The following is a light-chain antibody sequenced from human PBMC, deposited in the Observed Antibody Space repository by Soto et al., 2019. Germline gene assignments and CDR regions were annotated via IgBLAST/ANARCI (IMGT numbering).Light chain of an antibody. CDR2: GAS. J-gene: IGKJ1*01. CDR1: QSVSSSY. CDR3: QQFNNYPRT. V-gene: IGKV3-20*01. Sequence: IVLTQSPGTLSLSPWERATLSCRASQSVSSSYLAWYQQKPGQAPRLLIYGASSRATGIPDRFSGSGSGTDFTLTISSLQPEDLATYYCQQFNNYPRTFGQGTKVDIK.